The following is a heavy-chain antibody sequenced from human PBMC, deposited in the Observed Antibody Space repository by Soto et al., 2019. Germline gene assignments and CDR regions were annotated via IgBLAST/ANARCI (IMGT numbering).Heavy chain of an antibody. CDR2: VNPSGGTT. CDR1: GYTFTSYY. V-gene: IGHV1-46*01. J-gene: IGHJ4*02. CDR3: AESTGWYEGVSRYFDY. D-gene: IGHD2-15*01. Sequence: QVHLVQSGAEVKKPGASVKVSCKASGYTFTSYYLHWVRQAPGQGPEWMGVVNPSGGTTTYAEKYQGRVTMTSDTSTSTVYLELSSLSSEDTAVDSCAESTGWYEGVSRYFDYWGQGTLVTVSS.